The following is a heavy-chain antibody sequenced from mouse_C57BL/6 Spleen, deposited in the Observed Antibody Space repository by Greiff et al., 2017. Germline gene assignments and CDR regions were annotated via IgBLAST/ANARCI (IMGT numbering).Heavy chain of an antibody. CDR1: GFTFTDYY. J-gene: IGHJ3*01. CDR3: ARWGDYGWFAY. D-gene: IGHD2-4*01. Sequence: VQLKESGGGLVQPGGSLSLSCAASGFTFTDYYMSWVRQPPGKALEWLGFIRNKANGYTTEYSASVKGRFTISRDNSQSILYLQMNALRAEDSATYYCARWGDYGWFAYWGQGTLVTVSA. V-gene: IGHV7-3*01. CDR2: IRNKANGYTT.